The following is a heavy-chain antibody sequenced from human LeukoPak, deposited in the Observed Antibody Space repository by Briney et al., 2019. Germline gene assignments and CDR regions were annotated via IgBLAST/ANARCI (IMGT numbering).Heavy chain of an antibody. CDR1: GYTFTAYH. CDR2: INPRIDET. J-gene: IGHJ4*02. V-gene: IGHV1-2*02. CDR3: ATEGSYFLTSFDH. D-gene: IGHD3-10*01. Sequence: GASVRVSCKTSGYTFTAYHIHWMRLAPGQGLEWMGWINPRIDETTFAPKFQSRVAMTTDTSLTTAYMELSSLTSDDTAVYFCATEGSYFLTSFDHWGLGTLVTVSS.